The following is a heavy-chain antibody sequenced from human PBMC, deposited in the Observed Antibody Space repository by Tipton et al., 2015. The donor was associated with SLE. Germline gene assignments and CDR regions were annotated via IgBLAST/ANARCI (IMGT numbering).Heavy chain of an antibody. CDR3: ARGDFWSGYLDS. CDR1: GGSISSGGYY. CDR2: IFTSGTT. D-gene: IGHD3-3*01. J-gene: IGHJ4*02. Sequence: LRLSCTVSGGSISSGGYYLSWIRQPAGKGLEWIGRIFTSGTTNYKPYLKSRVTISVDTSKSQFSLRLTSLTAADTAVYYCARGDFWSGYLDSWGQGSLVTVSS. V-gene: IGHV4-61*02.